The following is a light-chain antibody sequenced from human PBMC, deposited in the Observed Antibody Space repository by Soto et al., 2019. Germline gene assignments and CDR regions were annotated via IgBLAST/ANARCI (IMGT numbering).Light chain of an antibody. CDR3: QQYYTTPYT. V-gene: IGKV4-1*01. Sequence: DIVMTQSPDSLAVSLGERAAINCKSSQSIFYSSNNKNYLAWYQQKPGQSPKLLIYRASTRESGVPDRFSGSGSGTDFTLTISSLQAEDVAVYYCQQYYTTPYTFGQGTRLEIK. CDR1: QSIFYSSNNKNY. CDR2: RAS. J-gene: IGKJ2*01.